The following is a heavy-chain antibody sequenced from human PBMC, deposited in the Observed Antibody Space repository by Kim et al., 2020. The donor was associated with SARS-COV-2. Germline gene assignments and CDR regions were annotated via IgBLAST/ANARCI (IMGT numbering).Heavy chain of an antibody. CDR3: ARKVYNKLDY. CDR2: ITNSGSSM. J-gene: IGHJ4*02. Sequence: GGSLRLSCVPSGFDFSGYAMNWVRQAPGKGLEWVSHITNSGSSMSYADSVRGRFTISRDNAKNLLYLQMNSLRAEETAVYYCARKVYNKLDYWGQGTLVT. V-gene: IGHV3-48*04. CDR1: GFDFSGYA. D-gene: IGHD1-20*01.